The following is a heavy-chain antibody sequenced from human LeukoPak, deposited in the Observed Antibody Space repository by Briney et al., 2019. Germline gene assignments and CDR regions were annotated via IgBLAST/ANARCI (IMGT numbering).Heavy chain of an antibody. J-gene: IGHJ4*02. Sequence: SQTLSLTCTVSGGSISSGDYYWSWIRQPPGKGLEWIGYIYYSGSTYYNPSLKSRVTMSVDTSKNQFSLKLSSVTAADTAVYYCARVGAPHGDCDYWGQGTLVTVSS. CDR2: IYYSGST. CDR3: ARVGAPHGDCDY. CDR1: GGSISSGDYY. D-gene: IGHD4-17*01. V-gene: IGHV4-30-4*08.